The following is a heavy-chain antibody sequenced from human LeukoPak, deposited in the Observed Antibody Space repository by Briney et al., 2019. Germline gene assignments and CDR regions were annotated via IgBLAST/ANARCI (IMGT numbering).Heavy chain of an antibody. D-gene: IGHD3-22*01. V-gene: IGHV5-51*01. CDR1: GYSFTNYW. CDR2: IYPGDSDT. CDR3: ARQSGYYDSGAYYLAYYFDF. Sequence: GESLKISCKGSGYSFTNYWIGWVRQMPGKGLEWMGIIYPGDSDTRYSPSFQGQVTISADKSISSAYLQWSSLKASDTAMYYCARQSGYYDSGAYYLAYYFDFWGQGTLVTVSS. J-gene: IGHJ4*02.